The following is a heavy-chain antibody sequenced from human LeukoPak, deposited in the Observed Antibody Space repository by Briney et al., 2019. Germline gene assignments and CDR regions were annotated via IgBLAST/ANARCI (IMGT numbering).Heavy chain of an antibody. D-gene: IGHD5-24*01. J-gene: IGHJ3*01. V-gene: IGHV4-59*01. CDR1: GASISSYY. Sequence: SETLSLTCTVSGASISSYYWSWIRQPPGKGLEWIGYIYYSGSTNYNPSLKSRVTISVDTSKKQFSLKLSSVTAADTAVYYCARDQFRAFVVWGQGTMVTVSS. CDR3: ARDQFRAFVV. CDR2: IYYSGST.